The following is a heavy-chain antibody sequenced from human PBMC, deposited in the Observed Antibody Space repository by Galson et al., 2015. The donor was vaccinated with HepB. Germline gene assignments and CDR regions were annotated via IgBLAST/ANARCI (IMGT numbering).Heavy chain of an antibody. V-gene: IGHV4-4*07. CDR2: LYTSGST. J-gene: IGHJ4*02. CDR3: ARDRGVITTGYYFDY. Sequence: ETLSLTCTVSGGSISSYYWSWIRQPAGKGLEWIGRLYTSGSTNHNPSLKSRVTMSVDTSKNQFSLKLSSVTAADTAVYYCARDRGVITTGYYFDYWGQGTLVTVSS. D-gene: IGHD3-22*01. CDR1: GGSISSYY.